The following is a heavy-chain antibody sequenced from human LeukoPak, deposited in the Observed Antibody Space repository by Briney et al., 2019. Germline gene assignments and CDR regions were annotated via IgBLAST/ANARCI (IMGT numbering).Heavy chain of an antibody. J-gene: IGHJ3*02. CDR3: ARQKCTSTSCLTKNAFDI. CDR1: GSISSYY. D-gene: IGHD2-2*01. Sequence: PSETLSLTCTVSGSISSYYWSWIRQPPGKGLEWIGYIYTSGSTNYNPSLKSRVTISVDTSKNQFSLDLSSVTAADTAVYYCARQKCTSTSCLTKNAFDIWGLGTMVTVSS. CDR2: IYTSGST. V-gene: IGHV4-4*09.